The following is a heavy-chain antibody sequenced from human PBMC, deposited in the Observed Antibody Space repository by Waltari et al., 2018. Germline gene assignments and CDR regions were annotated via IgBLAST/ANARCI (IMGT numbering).Heavy chain of an antibody. J-gene: IGHJ4*02. CDR2: IYYSGST. CDR1: GGSISSSSYY. CDR3: ASITVVTVDFDS. D-gene: IGHD2-15*01. Sequence: QLQLQESGPGLVKPSETLSLTCTVSGGSISSSSYYWGWIRQPPGKGLEWIGNIYYSGSTYYNPSLKSRVTISIDTSKNQFSLKLSSVTAADTAVYYCASITVVTVDFDSWGQGTLVTVSS. V-gene: IGHV4-39*07.